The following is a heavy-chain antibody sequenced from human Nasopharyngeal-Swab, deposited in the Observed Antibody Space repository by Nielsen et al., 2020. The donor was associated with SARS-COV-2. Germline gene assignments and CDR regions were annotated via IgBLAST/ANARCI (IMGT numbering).Heavy chain of an antibody. V-gene: IGHV4-34*01. CDR3: ARSGSSWYGGAFDI. CDR2: INHSGST. D-gene: IGHD6-13*01. J-gene: IGHJ3*02. Sequence: WIRQPPGKGLEWIGEINHSGSTNYNPSLKSRVTISVDTSKNQFSLKLSSVTAADTAVYYCARSGSSWYGGAFDIWGQGTMGTVSS.